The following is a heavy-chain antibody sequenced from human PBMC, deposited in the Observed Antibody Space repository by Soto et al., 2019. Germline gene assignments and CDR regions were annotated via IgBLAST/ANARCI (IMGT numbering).Heavy chain of an antibody. D-gene: IGHD2-2*02. CDR2: ISGSGGST. Sequence: EVQLLESGGGLVQPGGSLRLSCAASGFTFSSYAMSWVRQAPGKGLEWVSAISGSGGSTYYADSVKGRFTISRDNSKNTLYLQMNSLRAEDTAVYYCAKDFHTPLERVYYYYYYGMDVWGQGTTVTVSS. CDR1: GFTFSSYA. V-gene: IGHV3-23*01. CDR3: AKDFHTPLERVYYYYYYGMDV. J-gene: IGHJ6*02.